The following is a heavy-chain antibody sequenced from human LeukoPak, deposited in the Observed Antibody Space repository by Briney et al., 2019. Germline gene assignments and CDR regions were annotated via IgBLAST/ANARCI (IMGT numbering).Heavy chain of an antibody. V-gene: IGHV1-2*02. CDR2: MDPSNGVL. CDR1: GYTFTCQF. CDR3: ARSGFSTGFYLDF. Sequence: ASVKVSCKASGYTFTCQFIHWLRQAPGQGLEWVGWMDPSNGVLQYAQQFQDTITFTLDTSISTDYMDVHRLQADDTAVYFCARSGFSTGFYLDFWGQGTLISVSS. J-gene: IGHJ4*02. D-gene: IGHD2-8*02.